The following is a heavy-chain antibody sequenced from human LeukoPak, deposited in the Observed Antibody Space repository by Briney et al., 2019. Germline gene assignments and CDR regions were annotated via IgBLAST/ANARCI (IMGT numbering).Heavy chain of an antibody. Sequence: GGSLRLSCAASGFTFNNAWMTWVRQAPGRGLEWVGRIKSRIDGGTTDYAAPVKGRFTISRDDSKNTVYLQMESLKTEDSAVYYCTTAPECGGDCYFYWGQGTLVTVSS. CDR3: TTAPECGGDCYFY. CDR1: GFTFNNAW. D-gene: IGHD2-21*02. J-gene: IGHJ4*02. CDR2: IKSRIDGGTT. V-gene: IGHV3-15*01.